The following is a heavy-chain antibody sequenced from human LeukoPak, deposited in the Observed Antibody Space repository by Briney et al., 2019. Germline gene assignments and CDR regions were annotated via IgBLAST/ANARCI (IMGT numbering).Heavy chain of an antibody. CDR2: ISSSSYI. Sequence: GGSLRLSCAASGFTFSSYSMNWVRQAPGKGLEWVSSISSSSYIYYADSVKGRFTISRDNAKNSLYLQMNNLRAEDTAVYYCARGPDITIFGVVIQRYYYYYMDVRGKGTTVTVSS. CDR3: ARGPDITIFGVVIQRYYYYYMDV. V-gene: IGHV3-21*01. J-gene: IGHJ6*03. CDR1: GFTFSSYS. D-gene: IGHD3-3*01.